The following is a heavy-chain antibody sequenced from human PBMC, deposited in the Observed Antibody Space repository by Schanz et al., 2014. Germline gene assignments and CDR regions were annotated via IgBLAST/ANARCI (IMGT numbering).Heavy chain of an antibody. CDR1: GFTFSSYG. J-gene: IGHJ4*02. CDR2: IWYDGSNK. D-gene: IGHD1-26*01. V-gene: IGHV3-33*08. Sequence: VQLVESGGGWVQPGGSLRLSCAASGFTFSSYGMHWVRQAPGKGLEWVAVIWYDGSNKYYADSVRGRITMSRDNSKNTMYLQINNLRAEDTAVYYCARDHTTESYYSAGPPIDYWGQGTLLTVSS. CDR3: ARDHTTESYYSAGPPIDY.